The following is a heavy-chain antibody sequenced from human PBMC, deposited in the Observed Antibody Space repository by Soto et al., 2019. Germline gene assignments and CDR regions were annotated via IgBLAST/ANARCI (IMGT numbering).Heavy chain of an antibody. CDR3: ARHGRDEAQSPNSWFDP. Sequence: SETLSLTCTVSGGSVSSGNYYWSWIRQPPGKGLEWIGYFYYTGNTYYNPSLKSRVSMSVDTSKNQFSLNLSSVTAADTAVYYCARHGRDEAQSPNSWFDPWGQGTLVTVSS. CDR1: GGSVSSGNYY. D-gene: IGHD2-8*01. V-gene: IGHV4-61*01. CDR2: FYYTGNT. J-gene: IGHJ5*02.